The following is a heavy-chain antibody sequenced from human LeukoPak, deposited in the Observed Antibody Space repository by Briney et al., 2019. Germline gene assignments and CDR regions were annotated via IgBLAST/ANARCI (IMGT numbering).Heavy chain of an antibody. J-gene: IGHJ5*02. CDR3: ARDLSIWGYNWFDP. Sequence: ASVKVPCKASGYTFTGYYVHWVRQAPGQGLEWMGWINPNSGGTNYAQKFQGRVTMTRDTSISTAYMELSRLRSDDTAVYYCARDLSIWGYNWFDPWGRGTLVTVSS. CDR2: INPNSGGT. D-gene: IGHD7-27*01. V-gene: IGHV1-2*02. CDR1: GYTFTGYY.